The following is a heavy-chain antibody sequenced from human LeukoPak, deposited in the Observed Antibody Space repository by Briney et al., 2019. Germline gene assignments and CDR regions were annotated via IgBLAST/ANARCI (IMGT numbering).Heavy chain of an antibody. V-gene: IGHV1-58*01. CDR2: IVVGSGNT. D-gene: IGHD3-10*01. J-gene: IGHJ4*02. CDR1: GFTFTSSA. CDR3: ARDLSLGGSGVV. Sequence: SVKVSCKASGFTFTSSAVQWVRQARGQRLEWIGWIVVGSGNTNYAQKFQERVTITRDMSTSTAYMELSSLRSEDTAVYYCARDLSLGGSGVVWGQGTLVTVSS.